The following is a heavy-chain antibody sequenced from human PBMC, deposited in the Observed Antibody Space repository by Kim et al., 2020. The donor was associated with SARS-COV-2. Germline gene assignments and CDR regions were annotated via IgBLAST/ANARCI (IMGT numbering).Heavy chain of an antibody. CDR3: ARDRELLWFGEFIS. Sequence: YAQECQGRVTMTRDTSISTAYMVLSRLRSDDTAVYYCARDRELLWFGEFISWGQGTLVTVSS. V-gene: IGHV1-2*02. J-gene: IGHJ5*02. D-gene: IGHD3-10*01.